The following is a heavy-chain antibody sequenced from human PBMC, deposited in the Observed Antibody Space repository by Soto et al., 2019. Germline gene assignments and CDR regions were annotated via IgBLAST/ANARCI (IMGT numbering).Heavy chain of an antibody. CDR2: IWHDGSNK. CDR1: GFTFSSYG. J-gene: IGHJ4*02. D-gene: IGHD1-1*01. CDR3: ARDLRTTGTTPDY. Sequence: QVQLVESGGGVVQPGRSLRLSCAASGFTFSSYGMHWVRQAPGKGLEWVALIWHDGSNKYYADSVKGRFTISRDNSKNTLYLQMNSLRAEDTAVYYCARDLRTTGTTPDYWGQGTLVTVSS. V-gene: IGHV3-33*01.